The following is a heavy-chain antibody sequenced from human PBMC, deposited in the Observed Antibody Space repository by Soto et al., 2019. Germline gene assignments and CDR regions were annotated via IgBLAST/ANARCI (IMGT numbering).Heavy chain of an antibody. Sequence: GGSLRLSCAASGFTFSSYGMHWVRQAPGKGLEWVAVIWYDGSNKYYADSVKGRFTISRDNSKNTLYLQMNSLRAEDTAVYYCAKGAAMVYNGMDVWGQGTTVTLSS. V-gene: IGHV3-30*02. CDR1: GFTFSSYG. J-gene: IGHJ6*02. D-gene: IGHD2-2*01. CDR3: AKGAAMVYNGMDV. CDR2: IWYDGSNK.